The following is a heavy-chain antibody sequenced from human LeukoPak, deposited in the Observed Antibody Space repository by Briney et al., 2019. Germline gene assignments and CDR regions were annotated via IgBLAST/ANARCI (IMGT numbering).Heavy chain of an antibody. CDR1: GFTVSSNY. J-gene: IGHJ4*02. CDR3: ARVKGQLGPHFDY. Sequence: PGGSLRLSCAASGFTVSSNYMSWVRQAPGKGPEWVSVIYSGGSTYYADSVKGRFTISRDNSKNTLYPQMISLRAEDTAVYYCARVKGQLGPHFDYWGQGTLVTVAS. V-gene: IGHV3-66*02. D-gene: IGHD6-6*01. CDR2: IYSGGST.